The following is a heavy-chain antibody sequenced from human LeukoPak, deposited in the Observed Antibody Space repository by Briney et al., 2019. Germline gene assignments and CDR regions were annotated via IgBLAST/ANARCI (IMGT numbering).Heavy chain of an antibody. J-gene: IGHJ6*02. D-gene: IGHD6-13*01. Sequence: GGSLRLPCAASGFTFSSYAMSWVRQAPGKGLEWVSAISGSGGSTYYADSVKGRSTISRDNSKNTLCLQMNSLRAEDTAVYYCAKDVSSWTHYGMDVWGQGTTVTVSS. CDR3: AKDVSSWTHYGMDV. CDR2: ISGSGGST. V-gene: IGHV3-23*01. CDR1: GFTFSSYA.